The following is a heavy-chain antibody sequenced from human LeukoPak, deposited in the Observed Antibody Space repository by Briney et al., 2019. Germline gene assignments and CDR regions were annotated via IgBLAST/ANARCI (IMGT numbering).Heavy chain of an antibody. J-gene: IGHJ4*02. CDR2: IHYSGTT. D-gene: IGHD5-12*01. CDR1: GGSISTYY. V-gene: IGHV4-59*08. Sequence: PSETQSLTCTVSGGSISTYYWSWIRHPPGTGLEWIGYIHYSGTTNYNPSLKNRVTISLDTSKNQFPLNLSSVTAADTAVYYCARMGGYSGYATHWGQGTLVTVSS. CDR3: ARMGGYSGYATH.